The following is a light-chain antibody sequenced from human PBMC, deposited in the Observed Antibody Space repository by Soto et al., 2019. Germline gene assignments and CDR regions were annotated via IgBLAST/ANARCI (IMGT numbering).Light chain of an antibody. J-gene: IGKJ3*01. CDR3: QQYYSYPPT. CDR1: QGISSY. Sequence: IRMTQSPSSFSASTGDRVTITCRASQGISSYLAWYQQKPGKAPKLLIYAASTLQSGVPSRFSGSGSGTDFTLTISCLQSEDFATYYCQQYYSYPPTFGPGTKVDIK. CDR2: AAS. V-gene: IGKV1-8*01.